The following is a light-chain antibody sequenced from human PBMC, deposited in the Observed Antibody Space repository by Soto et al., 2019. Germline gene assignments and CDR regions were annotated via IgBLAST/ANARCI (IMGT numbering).Light chain of an antibody. J-gene: IGKJ2*01. CDR1: QSVSSY. V-gene: IGKV3-11*01. CDR3: QQNSNSYT. CDR2: DAS. Sequence: EIVLTQSPATLSLSPGERATLSCRASQSVSSYLAWYQRKPGQAPRLLIYDASHRATGIPARFSGSGSGTDFNLTISSLEPEDFAVYYCQQNSNSYTFGQGTKLEIK.